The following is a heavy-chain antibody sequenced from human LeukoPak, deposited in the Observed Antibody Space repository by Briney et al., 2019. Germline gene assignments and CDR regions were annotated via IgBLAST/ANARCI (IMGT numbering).Heavy chain of an antibody. V-gene: IGHV3-30-3*01. J-gene: IGHJ4*02. CDR3: ARDSSGYYYFEPGYYFDY. D-gene: IGHD3-22*01. CDR1: GFTFSSYA. CDR2: ISYDGGNK. Sequence: GGSLRLSCAASGFTFSSYAMHWVRQAPGKGLEWVAVISYDGGNKYYADSVKGRFTISRDNSKNTLYLQMNSLRAEDTAVYYCARDSSGYYYFEPGYYFDYWGQGTLVTVSS.